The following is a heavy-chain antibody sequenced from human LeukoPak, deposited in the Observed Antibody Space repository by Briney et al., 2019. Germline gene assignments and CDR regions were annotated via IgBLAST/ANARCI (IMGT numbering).Heavy chain of an antibody. D-gene: IGHD3-9*01. V-gene: IGHV3-66*01. CDR1: GFTVSSNY. J-gene: IGHJ4*02. CDR3: ARAPYVDYDILTYFDY. Sequence: GGSLRLSCAASGFTVSSNYMSWVRQAPGKGLEWVSVIYSGGSTYYADSVKGRFTISRDNSKNTLYLQMGSLRAEDMAVYYCARAPYVDYDILTYFDYWGQGTLVTVSS. CDR2: IYSGGST.